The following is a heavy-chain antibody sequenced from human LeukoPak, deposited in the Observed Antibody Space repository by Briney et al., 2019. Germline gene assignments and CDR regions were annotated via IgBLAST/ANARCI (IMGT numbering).Heavy chain of an antibody. CDR1: GFTFSSYA. CDR2: ISYDGRNE. D-gene: IGHD2-2*01. Sequence: GGSLRLSCAASGFTFSSYAMSWVRQAPGKGLEWVAVISYDGRNEHYPDSVKGRFTISRDISTDTLWLQMDSLRTEDTAVYYCAKGPLRGTAAAIDYWGQGTLVTVSS. CDR3: AKGPLRGTAAAIDY. J-gene: IGHJ4*02. V-gene: IGHV3-30*18.